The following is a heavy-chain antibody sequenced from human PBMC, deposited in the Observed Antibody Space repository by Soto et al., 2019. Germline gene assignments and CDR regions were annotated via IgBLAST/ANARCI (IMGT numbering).Heavy chain of an antibody. J-gene: IGHJ6*02. Sequence: PSETLSLTCTVSGGSISSSSYYWGWIRQPPGKGLEWIGSIYYSGSTYYNPSLKSRVTISVDTSKNQFSLKLSSVTAADTAVYYCARRGDRGIAVAGLDYYYYYGMDVWGQGTTVT. V-gene: IGHV4-39*01. CDR1: GGSISSSSYY. CDR2: IYYSGST. D-gene: IGHD6-19*01. CDR3: ARRGDRGIAVAGLDYYYYYGMDV.